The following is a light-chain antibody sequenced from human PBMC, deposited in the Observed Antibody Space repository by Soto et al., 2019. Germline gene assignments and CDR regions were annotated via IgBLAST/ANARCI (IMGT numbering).Light chain of an antibody. CDR2: AAS. CDR1: QSVSSSY. CDR3: QQYNNWPIT. J-gene: IGKJ5*01. V-gene: IGKV3-15*01. Sequence: EIVMTQSPATLSVSPGERATLSCRASQSVSSSYLAWYQQKPGQAPRLLIYAASTRATDIPARFSGSGSGTEFTLTISSLQSEDFAIYYCQQYNNWPITFGQGTRLEI.